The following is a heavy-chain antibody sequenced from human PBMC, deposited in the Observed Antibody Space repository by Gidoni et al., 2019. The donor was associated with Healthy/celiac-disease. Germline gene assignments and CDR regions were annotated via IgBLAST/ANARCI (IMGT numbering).Heavy chain of an antibody. J-gene: IGHJ3*02. CDR2: IIPILGIA. CDR1: GGTFSSYA. Sequence: QVQLVQSGAAVKKPGSSVKVSCKASGGTFSSYAISWVRQAPGQGLEWMGRIIPILGIANYAQKFQGRVTITADKSTSTAYMELSSLRSEDTAVYYCAKPRGYLAYCGGDCYRGDDAFDIWGQGTMVTVSS. D-gene: IGHD2-21*01. V-gene: IGHV1-69*09. CDR3: AKPRGYLAYCGGDCYRGDDAFDI.